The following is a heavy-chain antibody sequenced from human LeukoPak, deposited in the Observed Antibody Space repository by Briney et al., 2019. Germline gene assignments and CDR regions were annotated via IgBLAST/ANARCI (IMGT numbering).Heavy chain of an antibody. CDR2: FDPEDGET. D-gene: IGHD6-19*01. V-gene: IGHV1-24*01. CDR3: ATVISGWYHGFNY. Sequence: GASVNVSCKVSGYTLTELSMHWVRQAPGKGVEWMGGFDPEDGETIYAQKFQGRVTMTEDTSTDTAYMELSSLRSEDTAVYYCATVISGWYHGFNYWGQGTLVTVSS. CDR1: GYTLTELS. J-gene: IGHJ4*02.